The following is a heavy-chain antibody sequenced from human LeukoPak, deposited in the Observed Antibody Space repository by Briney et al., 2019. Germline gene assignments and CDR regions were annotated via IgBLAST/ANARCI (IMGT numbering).Heavy chain of an antibody. J-gene: IGHJ6*03. Sequence: PGGSLRLSCVVSGFTFSDYHMNWVRQAPGKGLEWVSSISSSSSYIYYADSVKGRFTISRDNAKNSLYLQMNSLRAEDTAVYYCARLRKGGAGNYMDVWGKGTTVTVSS. CDR2: ISSSSSYI. CDR1: GFTFSDYH. CDR3: ARLRKGGAGNYMDV. V-gene: IGHV3-21*01.